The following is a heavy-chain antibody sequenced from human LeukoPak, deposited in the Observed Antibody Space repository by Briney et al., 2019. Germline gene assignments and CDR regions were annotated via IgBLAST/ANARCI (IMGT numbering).Heavy chain of an antibody. V-gene: IGHV4-38-2*01. CDR2: IYHSGST. Sequence: SETLSLTCAVSGYSISSGYYWGWIRQPPGKGLEWIGYIYHSGSTNYNPSLKSRVNISVDTSKNQFSLKLNSVTAAADTAVYYCARVLDYYDRSGYYHEGYFDYWSQGTLVTVSS. J-gene: IGHJ4*02. CDR1: GYSISSGYY. CDR3: ARVLDYYDRSGYYHEGYFDY. D-gene: IGHD3-22*01.